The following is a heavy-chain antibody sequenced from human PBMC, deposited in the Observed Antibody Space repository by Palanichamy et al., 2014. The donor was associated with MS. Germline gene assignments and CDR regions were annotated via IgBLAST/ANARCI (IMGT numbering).Heavy chain of an antibody. D-gene: IGHD2-21*02. CDR1: GFTFSSYT. CDR2: ISSSSNHI. J-gene: IGHJ3*02. Sequence: EVQLVESGEAWSTLGGPVRLSCAASGFTFSSYTMDWVRQAPGKGLEWVSSISSSSNHIHYTDSVKGRFTISRDNAKNSLYLQMNSLRVEDTAVYYCARADYCGGDCYWIEAFDIWGQGTLVSVSS. CDR3: ARADYCGGDCYWIEAFDI. V-gene: IGHV3-21*01.